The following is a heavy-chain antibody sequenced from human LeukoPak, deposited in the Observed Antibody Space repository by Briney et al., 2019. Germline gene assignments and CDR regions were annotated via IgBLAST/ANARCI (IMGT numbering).Heavy chain of an antibody. CDR2: IYYSGST. CDR3: ARASSWDRNSDY. D-gene: IGHD6-13*01. Sequence: SETLSLTCTVSGGSISSYYWSWIRQPPGKGLEWIAYIYYSGSTNYNPSLKSRVTISIDTSKNQFSLKLSSVTAADTAVYYCARASSWDRNSDYWGQGTLVTVSS. J-gene: IGHJ4*02. CDR1: GGSISSYY. V-gene: IGHV4-59*12.